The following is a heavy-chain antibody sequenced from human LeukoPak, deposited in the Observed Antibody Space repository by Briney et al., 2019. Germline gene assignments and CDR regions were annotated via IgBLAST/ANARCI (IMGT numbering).Heavy chain of an antibody. V-gene: IGHV4-39*07. J-gene: IGHJ3*02. CDR2: IYYSGST. D-gene: IGHD7-27*01. Sequence: SETLSLTCTVSGGSISSSSYYWGWIRQPPGKGLEWIGSIYYSGSTYYNPSLKSRVTISVDTSKNQFSLKLSSVTAADTAVHYCASERKLGSPDAFDIWGQGTMVTVSS. CDR1: GGSISSSSYY. CDR3: ASERKLGSPDAFDI.